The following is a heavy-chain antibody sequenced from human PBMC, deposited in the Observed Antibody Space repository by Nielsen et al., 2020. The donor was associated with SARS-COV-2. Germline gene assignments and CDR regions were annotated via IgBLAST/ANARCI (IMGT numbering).Heavy chain of an antibody. V-gene: IGHV4-4*02. Sequence: SETLSLTCAVSGDSVSSHDWWTWVRQSPGQGLEWIGEVSHSGSTNYNPSLKSRVTLSMDKSKNPFSLGLTSVSAADTAAYFCARGDLVVVPSPLLGLGPIFYYFYLDVWGKGTSVIVSS. CDR3: ARGDLVVVPSPLLGLGPIFYYFYLDV. J-gene: IGHJ6*03. D-gene: IGHD2-2*02. CDR2: VSHSGST. CDR1: GDSVSSHDW.